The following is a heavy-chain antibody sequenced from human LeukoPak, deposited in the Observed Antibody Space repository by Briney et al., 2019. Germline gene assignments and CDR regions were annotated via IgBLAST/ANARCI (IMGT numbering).Heavy chain of an antibody. CDR3: ARDQYDTWSRRGNFDS. CDR2: IKLDGSEK. Sequence: GGSLRLSCTVSGFTLSSDWMSWVRQAPGKGLEWVANIKLDGSEKNYVDSVKGRFTISRDNTKNSLYLQMNSLRVEDTAVFYCARDQYDTWSRRGNFDSWGQGTLVIVSS. J-gene: IGHJ4*02. D-gene: IGHD3-3*01. CDR1: GFTLSSDW. V-gene: IGHV3-7*03.